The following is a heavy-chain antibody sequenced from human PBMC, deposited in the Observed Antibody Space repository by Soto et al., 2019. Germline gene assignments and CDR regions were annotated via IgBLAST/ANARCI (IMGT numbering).Heavy chain of an antibody. J-gene: IGHJ4*02. D-gene: IGHD3-16*01. CDR3: ARGTREMMIFDY. V-gene: IGHV1-69*13. CDR1: GGTFSSYA. CDR2: IIPIFGTA. Sequence: ASVKVSCKASGGTFSSYAISWVRQAPGQGLEWMGGIIPIFGTANYAQKFQGRVTITADESTSTAYMELSSLRSEDTAVYYCARGTREMMIFDYWGQGNLVTVSS.